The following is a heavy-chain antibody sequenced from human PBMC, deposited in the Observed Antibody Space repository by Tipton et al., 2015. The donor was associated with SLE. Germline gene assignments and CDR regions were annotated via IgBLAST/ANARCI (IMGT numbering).Heavy chain of an antibody. J-gene: IGHJ3*02. CDR1: GVSISSASYY. CDR2: AYTTGSP. V-gene: IGHV4-61*02. CDR3: ARTLDALDI. Sequence: TLSLTCTVSGVSISSASYYWNWIRQPAGKGLEWIGRAYTTGSPYYNPSLESRVAISMDTSKNQFSLKLTAVTAADTAVYYCARTLDALDIWGQGTMVTVPS.